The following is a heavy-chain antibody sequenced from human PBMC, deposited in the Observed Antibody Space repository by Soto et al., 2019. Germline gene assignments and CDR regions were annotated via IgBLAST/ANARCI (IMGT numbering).Heavy chain of an antibody. Sequence: GGSLRLSCAASGFTVSSNYMSWVRQAPGKGLEWVSVIYSGGSTYYADSVKGRFTISRDNSKNTLYLQMNSLRAEDTAVYYCARESPPSDYDILTGYYQKRAFDPWGQGTLVTVSS. J-gene: IGHJ5*02. D-gene: IGHD3-9*01. CDR3: ARESPPSDYDILTGYYQKRAFDP. CDR1: GFTVSSNY. CDR2: IYSGGST. V-gene: IGHV3-53*01.